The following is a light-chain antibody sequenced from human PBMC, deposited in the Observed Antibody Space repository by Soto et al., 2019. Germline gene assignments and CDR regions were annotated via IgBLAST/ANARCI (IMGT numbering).Light chain of an antibody. CDR3: QQYNNWLWT. Sequence: EIVMTPSPATLSVSPGERATLSCRASQSVSSNLAWYQQKPGQAPRLLIYGASTRATGIPARFSGSGSGTEFTLTISSLQSEDFAVYYCQQYNNWLWTFGQGTKV. CDR1: QSVSSN. V-gene: IGKV3-15*01. CDR2: GAS. J-gene: IGKJ1*01.